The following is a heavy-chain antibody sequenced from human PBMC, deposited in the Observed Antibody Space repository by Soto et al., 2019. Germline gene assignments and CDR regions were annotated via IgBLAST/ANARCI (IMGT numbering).Heavy chain of an antibody. Sequence: SETLSLTCTVSGGSISSYYWSWIRQPAGKGLEWIGRIYTSGSTNYNPSLKSRVTMSVDTSKNQFSLKLSSVTAADTAEYYCARETIRENWFDPWGQGTLVTVSS. V-gene: IGHV4-4*07. J-gene: IGHJ5*02. D-gene: IGHD2-21*01. CDR3: ARETIRENWFDP. CDR2: IYTSGST. CDR1: GGSISSYY.